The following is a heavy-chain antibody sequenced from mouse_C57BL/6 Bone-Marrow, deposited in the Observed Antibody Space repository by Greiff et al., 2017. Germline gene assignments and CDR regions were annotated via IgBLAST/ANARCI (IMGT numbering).Heavy chain of an antibody. D-gene: IGHD1-1*01. CDR3: SRSITITTVVATDWYFDV. Sequence: VMLVESGAELMKPGASVKLSCKATGYTFTGYWIEWVKQRPGHGLEWIGEILPGSGSTNYNEKFKGKATFTADTSSNTAYMQLSSLTTEDSAIYYCSRSITITTVVATDWYFDVWGTGTTVTVSS. V-gene: IGHV1-9*01. CDR1: GYTFTGYW. CDR2: ILPGSGST. J-gene: IGHJ1*03.